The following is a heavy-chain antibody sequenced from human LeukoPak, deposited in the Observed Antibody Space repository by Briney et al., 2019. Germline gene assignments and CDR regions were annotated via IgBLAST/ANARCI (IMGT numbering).Heavy chain of an antibody. J-gene: IGHJ4*02. Sequence: GGSLRLSCAASGFTFSDYYMSWIRQAPGKGLEWVSYISSSGSTIYYADSVKGRFTISRDNAKKSLYLQMNSLRDEDTAVYYCAREKTTVNTVDYWGQGTLVTVSS. CDR1: GFTFSDYY. V-gene: IGHV3-11*04. D-gene: IGHD4-17*01. CDR2: ISSSGSTI. CDR3: AREKTTVNTVDY.